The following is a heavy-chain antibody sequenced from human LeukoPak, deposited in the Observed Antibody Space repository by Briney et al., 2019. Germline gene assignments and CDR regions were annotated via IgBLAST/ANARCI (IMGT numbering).Heavy chain of an antibody. D-gene: IGHD3-9*01. J-gene: IGHJ3*02. CDR3: ARGLVLRYFDWLSDAFDI. Sequence: PGGSLRLSCAASGFTFSSYSMNWVRQAPGKGLEWVSSISSSSSYIYYADSVKGRFTISRDNAKNSLYLQMNSLRAEDTAVYYRARGLVLRYFDWLSDAFDIWGQGTMVTVSS. CDR1: GFTFSSYS. CDR2: ISSSSSYI. V-gene: IGHV3-21*01.